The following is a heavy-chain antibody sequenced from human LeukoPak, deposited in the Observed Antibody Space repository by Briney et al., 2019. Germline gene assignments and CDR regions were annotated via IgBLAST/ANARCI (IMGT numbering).Heavy chain of an antibody. CDR3: ARGRRYFEWLLSLFDY. Sequence: SETLSLTCAVYGGSFSGYYWSWIRQPPGKGLEWSGEINHSGSTNYNPSLKSRVTISVDTSKNQFSLKLSSVTAADTAVYYCARGRRYFEWLLSLFDYWGQGTLVTVSS. V-gene: IGHV4-34*01. CDR1: GGSFSGYY. CDR2: INHSGST. J-gene: IGHJ4*02. D-gene: IGHD3-9*01.